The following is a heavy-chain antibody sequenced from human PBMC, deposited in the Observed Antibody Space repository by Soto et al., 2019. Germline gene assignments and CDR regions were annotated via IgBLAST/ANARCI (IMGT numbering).Heavy chain of an antibody. CDR2: ISRDGGTK. CDR3: TGEVASGY. D-gene: IGHD2-8*02. Sequence: VQLVESGGGVXXXGXXLXXSXAVSGFTVSTYGMHWVRQAPGKGLEWVAVISRDGGTKYYADSVKGRFTISRDNSRNTLFLEMNSLRGDDMAVYYCTGEVASGYWGQGTLVTVSS. V-gene: IGHV3-30*03. J-gene: IGHJ4*02. CDR1: GFTVSTYG.